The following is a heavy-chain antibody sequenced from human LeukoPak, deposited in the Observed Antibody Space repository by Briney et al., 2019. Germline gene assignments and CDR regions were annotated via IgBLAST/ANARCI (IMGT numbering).Heavy chain of an antibody. J-gene: IGHJ6*03. V-gene: IGHV3-23*01. CDR1: GFTFSSYA. CDR3: AKDYFYGSVSPPYYMDV. D-gene: IGHD3-10*01. Sequence: PGGSLRLSCAASGFTFSSYAMSWVRQAPGKGLEWVSGISGSGGSTYYADSVKGRFTISRDNSKNTLYLQMNSLRAEDTAVYYCAKDYFYGSVSPPYYMDVWGKGTTVTVSS. CDR2: ISGSGGST.